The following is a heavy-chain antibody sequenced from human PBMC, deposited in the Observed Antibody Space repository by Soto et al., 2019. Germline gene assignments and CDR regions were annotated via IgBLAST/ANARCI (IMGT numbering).Heavy chain of an antibody. CDR1: GFSLRTRGVA. J-gene: IGHJ4*02. CDR3: AHRPRGYAYYFDY. Sequence: QITLKESGPTLVKPTQTLTLTCTFSGFSLRTRGVAVGWFRQPPGKALEWLALIYWDEDKWYSPSLKSRLTIPDDTSKNQVVLTMTNVDPVDTATYYCAHRPRGYAYYFDYWGQGILVTVSS. D-gene: IGHD5-12*01. CDR2: IYWDEDK. V-gene: IGHV2-5*02.